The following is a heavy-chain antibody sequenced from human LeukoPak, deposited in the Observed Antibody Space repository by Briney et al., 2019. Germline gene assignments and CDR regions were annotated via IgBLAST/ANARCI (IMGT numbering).Heavy chain of an antibody. D-gene: IGHD3-3*01. CDR1: GLSFHSYD. V-gene: IGHV3-23*01. J-gene: IGHJ4*02. CDR2: ITGSSSRA. Sequence: GGSLRLSCAASGLSFHSYDLSWVRQAPGKGLDWVSAITGSSSRAFYADSVKGRFTISRDNSKNTLYLQTDSLRAEDTAVYYCAKVPWSDSDRDCWGQGTLVTVSS. CDR3: AKVPWSDSDRDC.